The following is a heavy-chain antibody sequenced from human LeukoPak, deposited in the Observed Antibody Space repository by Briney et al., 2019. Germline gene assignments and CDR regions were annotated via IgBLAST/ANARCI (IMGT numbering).Heavy chain of an antibody. CDR2: IYYSGST. CDR3: GRGYYYFDY. Sequence: SETLSLTCTVSGGSISSSTHYWGWIRQPPGKGLEWIGSIYYSGSTYYNPSLKSRVTISVDTSKNQFSLNLSSVTAADTAVYYCGRGYYYFDYWGQGTLVTVSS. J-gene: IGHJ4*02. D-gene: IGHD3-22*01. V-gene: IGHV4-39*01. CDR1: GGSISSSTHY.